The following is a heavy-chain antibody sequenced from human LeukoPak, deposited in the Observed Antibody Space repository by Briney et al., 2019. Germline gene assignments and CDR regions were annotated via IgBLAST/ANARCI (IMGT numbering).Heavy chain of an antibody. CDR2: IYHSGST. CDR1: GGSISSSNW. V-gene: IGHV4-4*02. CDR3: ASTGSYYDILTGYYRGGNNYFDY. J-gene: IGHJ4*02. D-gene: IGHD3-9*01. Sequence: SGTLSLTCAVSGGSISSSNWWSWVRQPPGKGLEWIGEIYHSGSTNYNPSLKSRVTISVDKSKNQFSLKLSSVTAADTAVYYCASTGSYYDILTGYYRGGNNYFDYWGQGTLVTVSS.